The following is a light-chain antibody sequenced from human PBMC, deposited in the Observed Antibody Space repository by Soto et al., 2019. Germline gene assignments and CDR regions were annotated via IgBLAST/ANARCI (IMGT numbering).Light chain of an antibody. Sequence: EIVMTQSPATLSVSPGERATLSCRASQSVTSNLAWYQQKPGQVPRLLIYGASTRATGIPARFSGSGSGTEFTLTISSLQSEDFAVYYCQQYNNWPLTFGGGTKLEIK. CDR1: QSVTSN. V-gene: IGKV3-15*01. CDR2: GAS. J-gene: IGKJ4*01. CDR3: QQYNNWPLT.